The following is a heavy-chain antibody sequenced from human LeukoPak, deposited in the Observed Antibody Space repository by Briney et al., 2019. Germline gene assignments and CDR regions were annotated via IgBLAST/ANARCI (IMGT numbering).Heavy chain of an antibody. J-gene: IGHJ4*02. D-gene: IGHD3-22*01. Sequence: SETLSLTCTVSGGSVSSGSYYWGWIRQPPGKGLEWIGSIYYSGSTYYNPSLKSRVTISVDTSKNQFSLKLSSVTAADTAVYYCARDYYDSSGYSETFDYWGQGTLVTVSS. CDR1: GGSVSSGSYY. CDR3: ARDYYDSSGYSETFDY. CDR2: IYYSGST. V-gene: IGHV4-39*01.